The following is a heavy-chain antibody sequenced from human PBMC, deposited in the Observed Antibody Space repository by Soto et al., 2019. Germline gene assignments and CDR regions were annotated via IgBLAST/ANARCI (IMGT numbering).Heavy chain of an antibody. CDR3: ARVGGSSSGYFGNDY. Sequence: SVKVSCKASGGTFSSYAISWVRQAPGQGLEWMGGIIPIFGTANYAQKFQGRVTITADESTSTAYMELSSLRSEDTAVYYCARVGGSSSGYFGNDYWGQGTLVTVSS. V-gene: IGHV1-69*13. CDR1: GGTFSSYA. J-gene: IGHJ4*02. D-gene: IGHD3-22*01. CDR2: IIPIFGTA.